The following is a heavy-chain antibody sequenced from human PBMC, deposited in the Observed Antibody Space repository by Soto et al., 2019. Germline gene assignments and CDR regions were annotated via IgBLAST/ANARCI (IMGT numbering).Heavy chain of an antibody. D-gene: IGHD6-6*01. CDR2: IYYSAST. J-gene: IGHJ6*02. CDR1: GGSISSPDHH. CDR3: ARDARTPSGGMDV. V-gene: IGHV4-30-4*01. Sequence: QVQLQESGPGLVKPSQTLSLTCTVSGGSISSPDHHWTWIRQSPGKGLEWMGAIYYSASTYYNPSLVSRLRISVDTSKNQFSLRLTSVTAADTAVYYCARDARTPSGGMDVWGQGTTVTVSS.